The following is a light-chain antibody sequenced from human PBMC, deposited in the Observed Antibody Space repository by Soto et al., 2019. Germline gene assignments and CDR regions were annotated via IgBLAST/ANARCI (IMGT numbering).Light chain of an antibody. Sequence: DIQMTQYPSTLSASVGDRVTITCRASQSVKNWLAWYQQKPGKAPKLLIFKASTLQPGVPSRFSGSGSGTEFTLTISSLQPDDFATYYRQQDNSYPYTFGQGTRLDVK. V-gene: IGKV1-5*03. CDR2: KAS. J-gene: IGKJ2*01. CDR1: QSVKNW. CDR3: QQDNSYPYT.